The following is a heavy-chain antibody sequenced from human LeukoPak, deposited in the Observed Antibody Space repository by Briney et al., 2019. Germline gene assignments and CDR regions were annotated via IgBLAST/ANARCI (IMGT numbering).Heavy chain of an antibody. D-gene: IGHD2-15*01. CDR3: ARDRSGYCSGGTCYNFDY. CDR1: GFSFSDYY. V-gene: IGHV3-11*05. CDR2: ISSYSSYT. Sequence: PGGSLRLSCAAPGFSFSDYYMSWIRQAPGKGLEWVSYISSYSSYTNHADSVKGRFTISRDNAKNSLYLQMNSLRAEDTAVYYCARDRSGYCSGGTCYNFDYWGQGTLVTVSS. J-gene: IGHJ4*02.